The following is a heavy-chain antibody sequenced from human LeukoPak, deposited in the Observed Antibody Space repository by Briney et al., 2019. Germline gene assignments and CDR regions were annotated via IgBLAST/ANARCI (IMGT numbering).Heavy chain of an antibody. CDR2: ISSSSSTI. Sequence: GGSLRLSGAASGFTFSSSSMNLFRQAPGKLLHPLSYISSSSSTIYYADSVKGRFTISRDNAKNSLYLQMNSLRAEDTAVYYCARGQVVGATFGMDVWGKGTTVTVSS. CDR3: ARGQVVGATFGMDV. CDR1: GFTFSSSS. J-gene: IGHJ6*04. V-gene: IGHV3-48*01. D-gene: IGHD1-26*01.